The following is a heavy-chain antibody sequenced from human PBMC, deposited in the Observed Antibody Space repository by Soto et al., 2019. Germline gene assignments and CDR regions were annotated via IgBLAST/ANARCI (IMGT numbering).Heavy chain of an antibody. V-gene: IGHV4-59*08. D-gene: IGHD4-17*01. CDR2: IYYSGST. CDR3: ARRGHDYGDFDY. J-gene: IGHJ4*02. CDR1: GGSISSSY. Sequence: TSETLSLTCTVSGGSISSSYWSWIRQPPGKGLEWIGYIYYSGSTNYNPSLKSRVTISLDTSKNQFSLKLGSVTAADTAVYYCARRGHDYGDFDYWGLGTLVTVSS.